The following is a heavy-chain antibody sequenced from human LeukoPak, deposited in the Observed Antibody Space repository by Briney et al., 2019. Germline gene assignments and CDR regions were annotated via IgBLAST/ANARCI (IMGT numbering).Heavy chain of an antibody. CDR2: ISSSSSYI. CDR1: GFTFSSYS. Sequence: GGSLRLSCAASGFTFSSYSMNWVRQAPGKGLEWVSAISSSSSYIYYADSVKGRFTISRDNAKNSLYLQMNSLRAEDTALYYCAKAGSYSRRQGYFDYWGQGTLVTVSS. V-gene: IGHV3-21*04. D-gene: IGHD3-10*01. J-gene: IGHJ4*02. CDR3: AKAGSYSRRQGYFDY.